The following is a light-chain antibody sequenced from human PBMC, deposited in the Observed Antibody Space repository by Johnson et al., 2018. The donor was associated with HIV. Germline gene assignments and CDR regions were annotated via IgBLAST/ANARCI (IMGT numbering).Light chain of an antibody. CDR3: GTWDRSLSAGLYV. CDR2: GTT. CDR1: YSTLEHNY. Sequence: CSGTYSTLEHNYVSWYQPLPGTAPKLLIYGTTKRPSGIPDRLSGSKSSTSATLGITGLQAGDEADYSCGTWDRSLSAGLYVFVTGTKDTVL. J-gene: IGLJ1*01. V-gene: IGLV1-51*01.